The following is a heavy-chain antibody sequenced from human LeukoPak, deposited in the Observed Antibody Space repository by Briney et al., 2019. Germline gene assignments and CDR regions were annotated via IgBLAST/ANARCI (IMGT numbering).Heavy chain of an antibody. J-gene: IGHJ4*02. CDR1: GGSFSGYY. V-gene: IGHV4-34*01. CDR2: INHSGST. D-gene: IGHD6-13*01. Sequence: KSSETLSLTCAVYGGSFSGYYWSWIRQPPGKGLEWIGEINHSGSTNYNPSLKSRVTISVDTSKNQFSLKLSSVTAADTAVYYCARVPKRYSSSWYYFDYWGQGTLVTVSS. CDR3: ARVPKRYSSSWYYFDY.